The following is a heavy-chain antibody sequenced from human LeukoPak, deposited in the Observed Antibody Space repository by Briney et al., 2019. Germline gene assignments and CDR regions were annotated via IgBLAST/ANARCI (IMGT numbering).Heavy chain of an antibody. CDR2: IYYSGRT. CDR3: ARGQKYRNGYTVTELGSGYFAY. D-gene: IGHD5-18*01. Sequence: SETLSLTCSVSGGSISSYYWNWIRQTPGKGLEWIGYIYYSGRTNYNPSLKSRVTISVDTSKNQFSLALSSVTTADTAVYYCARGQKYRNGYTVTELGSGYFAYWGQGTLVTVSS. J-gene: IGHJ4*02. CDR1: GGSISSYY. V-gene: IGHV4-59*01.